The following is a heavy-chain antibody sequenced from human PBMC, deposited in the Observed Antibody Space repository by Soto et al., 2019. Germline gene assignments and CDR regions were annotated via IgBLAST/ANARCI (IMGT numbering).Heavy chain of an antibody. V-gene: IGHV4-34*01. CDR2: INHSGST. CDR3: ARSTYYDILTGYYPLDY. CDR1: GGSFSGYY. Sequence: PSETLSLTCAVYGGSFSGYYWSWIRQPPGKGLEWIGEINHSGSTNYNPSLKSRVTISVDTSKNQFSLKLSSVTAADTAVYYCARSTYYDILTGYYPLDYWGQGTLVTVSS. J-gene: IGHJ4*02. D-gene: IGHD3-9*01.